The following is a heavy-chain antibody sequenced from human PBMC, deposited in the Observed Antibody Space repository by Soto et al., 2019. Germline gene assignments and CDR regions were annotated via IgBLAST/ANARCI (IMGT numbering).Heavy chain of an antibody. Sequence: GGSLRLSCAASGFMFSNYWMSWVRQAPGKGLEWVAAIKQDGSEQSYVDSVRGRFTISRDNAKNSLYLQMNSLRDEDTAVYYCVRHSRTATTDYWGQGTLVTVSS. D-gene: IGHD1-26*01. V-gene: IGHV3-7*01. CDR1: GFMFSNYW. CDR2: IKQDGSEQ. J-gene: IGHJ4*02. CDR3: VRHSRTATTDY.